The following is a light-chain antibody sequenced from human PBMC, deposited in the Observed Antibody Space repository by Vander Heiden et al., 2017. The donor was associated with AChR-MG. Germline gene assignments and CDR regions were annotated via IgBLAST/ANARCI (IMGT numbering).Light chain of an antibody. CDR2: RNN. CDR3: DGWDYSRSGYVI. Sequence: SLLTQPPSPSGTAGQRVPLSCSGSSSNIGINFVYWYQQQPGTAPKLLIYRNNLRPPRVADRYCGSKSGTATSLAISGLRSEDEADYYCDGWDYSRSGYVIFGGGTKLTVL. V-gene: IGLV1-47*01. CDR1: SSNIGINF. J-gene: IGLJ2*01.